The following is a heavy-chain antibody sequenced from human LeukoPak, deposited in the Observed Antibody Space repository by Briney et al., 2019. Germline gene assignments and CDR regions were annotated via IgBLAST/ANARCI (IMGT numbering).Heavy chain of an antibody. CDR1: GGSISSYY. D-gene: IGHD5-12*01. V-gene: IGHV4-59*01. CDR2: IYYSGST. CDR3: ARVRRGYTQTHYYYYMDV. Sequence: SETLSLTCTVSGGSISSYYWSWIRQPPGKGLEWIGYIYYSGSTNYNPSLKSRVTISVDTSKNQFSLKLSSVTAADTTVYYCARVRRGYTQTHYYYYMDVWGKGATVTVSS. J-gene: IGHJ6*03.